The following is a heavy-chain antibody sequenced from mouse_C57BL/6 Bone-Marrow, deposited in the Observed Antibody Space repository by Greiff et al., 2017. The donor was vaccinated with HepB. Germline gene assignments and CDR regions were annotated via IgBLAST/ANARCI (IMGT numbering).Heavy chain of an antibody. D-gene: IGHD4-1*01. V-gene: IGHV1-76*01. J-gene: IGHJ1*03. CDR2: IYPGSGNT. CDR1: GYTFTDYY. CDR3: ARSNWFYWYFDV. Sequence: VQLQQSGAELVRPGASVKLSCKASGYTFTDYYINWVKQRPGQGLEWIARIYPGSGNTYYNEKFKGKATLTAEKSSSTAYMQLSSLTSEDSAVYFCARSNWFYWYFDVWGTGTTVTVSS.